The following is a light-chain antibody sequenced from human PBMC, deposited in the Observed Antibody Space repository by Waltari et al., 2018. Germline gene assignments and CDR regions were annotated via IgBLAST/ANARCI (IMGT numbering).Light chain of an antibody. J-gene: IGKJ1*01. CDR1: QTISRY. Sequence: DIQMTPSPSPLSASVGDSGTITCRASQTISRYLNWYQQKPGKAPNLLIYAASSLQSGVPARFSGSGSGRDFTLIITGLQPEDFATYYCQQTYSFTRTFGQGTKVEIK. V-gene: IGKV1-39*01. CDR3: QQTYSFTRT. CDR2: AAS.